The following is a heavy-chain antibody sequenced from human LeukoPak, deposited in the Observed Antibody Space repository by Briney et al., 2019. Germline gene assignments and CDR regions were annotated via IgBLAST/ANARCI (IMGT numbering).Heavy chain of an antibody. J-gene: IGHJ4*02. CDR3: ARCGGYNYLDDY. D-gene: IGHD5-24*01. CDR1: GGSFSDYY. CDR2: INHSGST. V-gene: IGHV4-34*01. Sequence: TSETLSLTCAVYGGSFSDYYWTWIRQPPGKGLEWIGDINHSGSTKDNPSLRSRVTISVDTSKNQFSLRLSSVTAADTAVYYCARCGGYNYLDDYWGQGTLVTVSS.